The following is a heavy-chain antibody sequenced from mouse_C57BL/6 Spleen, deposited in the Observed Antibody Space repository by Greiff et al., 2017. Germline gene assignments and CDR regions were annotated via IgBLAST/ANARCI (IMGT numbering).Heavy chain of an antibody. CDR1: GFNIKDYY. V-gene: IGHV14-2*01. Sequence: VQLQQSGAELVKPGASVKLSCTASGFNIKDYYMHWVKQRTEQGLEWIGRINPEDGETKYAPKFKGKATITADTSSNTAYLQLSSLTSEDTAVYYCAREVVTTGVAGYLDYWGQGTTLTVSS. D-gene: IGHD1-1*01. J-gene: IGHJ2*01. CDR2: INPEDGET. CDR3: AREVVTTGVAGYLDY.